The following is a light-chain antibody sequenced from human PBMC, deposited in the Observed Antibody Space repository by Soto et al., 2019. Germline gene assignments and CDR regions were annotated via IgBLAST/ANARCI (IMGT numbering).Light chain of an antibody. J-gene: IGLJ1*01. V-gene: IGLV2-14*01. Sequence: QSALTQPASVSASPGQTITISCTGTSRDVGGYNYVSWYQLHTGKAPKLMVYEVSNRPSGVSNRFSASKSGNTASLTISGLQAEEEADYYCSSYTRSTAYVFGTGTKVTVL. CDR2: EVS. CDR1: SRDVGGYNY. CDR3: SSYTRSTAYV.